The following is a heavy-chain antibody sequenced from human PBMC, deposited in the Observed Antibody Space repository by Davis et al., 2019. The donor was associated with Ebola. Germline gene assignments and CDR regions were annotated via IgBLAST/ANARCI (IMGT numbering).Heavy chain of an antibody. V-gene: IGHV3-73*01. CDR2: IRSKANSYAT. CDR3: TSTLDGDYVDY. D-gene: IGHD4-17*01. CDR1: GFTFSGSA. Sequence: GESLKISCAASGFTFSGSAMHWVRQASGKGLEWVGRIRSKANSYATAYAASVKGRFTISRDDSKNTAYLQMNSLKTEDTAVYYCTSTLDGDYVDYWGQGTLVTVPS. J-gene: IGHJ4*02.